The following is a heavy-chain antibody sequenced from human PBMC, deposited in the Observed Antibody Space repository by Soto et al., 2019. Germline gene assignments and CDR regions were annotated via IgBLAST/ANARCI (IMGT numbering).Heavy chain of an antibody. CDR3: ARGPDDSDVPRWDY. CDR2: IHTRGGTT. Sequence: QVQLVQSGAEVRKPGASVRLSCKASGYTLTRFYLHWVRQAPGQGLEWMGIIHTRGGTTAYAQKFRGRLTVTRDTSPSTVYMELSNLRSEDTAIYYCARGPDDSDVPRWDYWGQGTRVTVSS. D-gene: IGHD4-17*01. V-gene: IGHV1-46*01. J-gene: IGHJ4*02. CDR1: GYTLTRFY.